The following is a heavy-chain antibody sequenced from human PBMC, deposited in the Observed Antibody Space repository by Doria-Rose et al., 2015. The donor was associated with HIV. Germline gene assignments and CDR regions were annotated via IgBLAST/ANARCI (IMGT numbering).Heavy chain of an antibody. CDR1: DDTIRRSNYY. Sequence: QLQESGPGPSKPSETLSLTCSVSDDTIRRSNYYPGWICQPPGKGLEWIGTSYYGGSTYYNPSLKSRVSISVDKSKNQFFLKLSSVTAADTAVYYCARDITPGDYWGQGTLVSVSS. CDR3: ARDITPGDY. CDR2: SYYGGST. V-gene: IGHV4-39*07. J-gene: IGHJ4*02.